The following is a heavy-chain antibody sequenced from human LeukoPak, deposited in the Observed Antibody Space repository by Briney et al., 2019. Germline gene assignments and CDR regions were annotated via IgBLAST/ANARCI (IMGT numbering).Heavy chain of an antibody. J-gene: IGHJ4*02. CDR2: IFYSGNT. CDR1: DVSISTTDYY. V-gene: IGHV4-39*01. D-gene: IGHD4-11*01. Sequence: SETLSLTCTVSDVSISTTDYYWGWVRQPPGKGLEWIGSIFYSGNTFCDPSLKSRVTTSVDTSKNQFSLKLTSVTAADTAVYYCARQIPTVSYFDYWGQGTLVSVSS. CDR3: ARQIPTVSYFDY.